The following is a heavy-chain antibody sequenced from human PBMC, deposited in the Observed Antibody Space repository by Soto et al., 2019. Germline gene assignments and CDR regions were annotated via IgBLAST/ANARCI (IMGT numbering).Heavy chain of an antibody. Sequence: GGSLRLSCAASGFTFSSYGMHWLRQAPGQGLEWVAVISYDGSNKYYTNSVEGRFTISRDNSKNTLYLQMDSLRAEDTAVYYCAKDNNLLQEYSTAYYFDYWGQGALVTVSS. CDR3: AKDNNLLQEYSTAYYFDY. D-gene: IGHD6-6*01. V-gene: IGHV3-30*18. CDR2: ISYDGSNK. CDR1: GFTFSSYG. J-gene: IGHJ4*02.